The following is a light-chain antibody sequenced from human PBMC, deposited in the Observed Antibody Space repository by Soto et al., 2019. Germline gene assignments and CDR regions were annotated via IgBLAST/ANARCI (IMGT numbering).Light chain of an antibody. V-gene: IGKV3-20*01. CDR1: QSVTSNY. CDR2: GAS. Sequence: IVLTQSPGTLSLSPGERATLSCRASQSVTSNYLAWYQQKPGQAPWLLIFGASIRATGLPDRFSGSGSGTYFTLTISRLGPEDFAVYSCQQYGSSPGTFGQGTKVEIK. CDR3: QQYGSSPGT. J-gene: IGKJ1*01.